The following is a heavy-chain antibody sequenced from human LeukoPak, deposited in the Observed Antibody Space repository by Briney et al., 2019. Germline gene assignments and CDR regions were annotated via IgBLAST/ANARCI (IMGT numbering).Heavy chain of an antibody. CDR3: ARSVVRGTNNWFDP. D-gene: IGHD3-10*01. V-gene: IGHV3-21*01. CDR2: ISSSSSYI. Sequence: PGGSLRLSCAASGFTFSSYSMNWVRQAPGKGLEWVSSISSSSSYIYYADSVKGRFTISRDNAKNSLYLQMNSLRAEDTAVYYCARSVVRGTNNWFDPWGQGTLVTVSS. CDR1: GFTFSSYS. J-gene: IGHJ5*02.